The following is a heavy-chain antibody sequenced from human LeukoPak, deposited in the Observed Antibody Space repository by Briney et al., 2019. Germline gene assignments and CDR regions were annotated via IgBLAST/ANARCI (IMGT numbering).Heavy chain of an antibody. CDR1: GGSISSSSYY. J-gene: IGHJ6*02. CDR3: AAGPYCSSTSCYWNYYYYGMDV. CDR2: IYYSGST. V-gene: IGHV4-39*01. Sequence: SETLSLTCTVSGGSISSSSYYWGWIRQPPGKGLEWIGSIYYSGSTYYNPSLKSRVTISVDTSKNQFSLKLSSVTAADTAVYYCAAGPYCSSTSCYWNYYYYGMDVWGQGTTVTVSS. D-gene: IGHD2-2*01.